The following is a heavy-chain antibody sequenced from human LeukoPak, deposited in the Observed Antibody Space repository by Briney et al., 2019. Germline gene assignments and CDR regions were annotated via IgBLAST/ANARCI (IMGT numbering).Heavy chain of an antibody. D-gene: IGHD4-17*01. CDR2: FNPADGEP. CDR3: ATEVVGYGDVHYLDS. CDR1: GYTLTEVS. Sequence: GASVKVSCKISGYTLTEVSMHWVRQAPGKGLEWMGGFNPADGEPIYAQKFQGRVTMSEDTSTDTAYMDLSSLRSEDTAVYYCATEVVGYGDVHYLDSWGQGTLVTVSS. J-gene: IGHJ4*02. V-gene: IGHV1-24*01.